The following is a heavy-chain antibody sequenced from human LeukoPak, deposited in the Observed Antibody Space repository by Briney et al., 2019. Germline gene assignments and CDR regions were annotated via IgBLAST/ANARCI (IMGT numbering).Heavy chain of an antibody. V-gene: IGHV3-74*01. CDR2: IETDGTRT. CDR1: GFTFSLHR. D-gene: IGHD1-26*01. Sequence: GGSLRLSCAASGFTFSLHRIHWVRPVPGKGLVWISWIETDGTRTGYVDSVRGRFTISRDNAKNSLYLQMNSLRAEDMALYYCAKGYSGSYYSPPTFDYWGQGTLVTVSS. CDR3: AKGYSGSYYSPPTFDY. J-gene: IGHJ4*02.